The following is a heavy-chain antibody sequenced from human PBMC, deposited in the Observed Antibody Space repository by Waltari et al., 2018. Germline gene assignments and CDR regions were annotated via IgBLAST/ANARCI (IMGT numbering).Heavy chain of an antibody. D-gene: IGHD2-15*01. CDR2: ISHDGRNE. Sequence: VQLVESGGGVVQPGTSLRISCVGLGFTLNTSPMHWVRPVPGKGLEWVAVISHDGRNEDYADSVKGRFTISRDNSKNTLFLLLNIPRVDDTAIYYCAFLYGGEFIDSDSWGQGTLVSVSS. V-gene: IGHV3-30*01. CDR1: GFTLNTSP. J-gene: IGHJ5*01. CDR3: AFLYGGEFIDSDS.